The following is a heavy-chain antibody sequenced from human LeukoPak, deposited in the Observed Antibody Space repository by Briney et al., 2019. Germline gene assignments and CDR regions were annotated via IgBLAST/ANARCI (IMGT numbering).Heavy chain of an antibody. D-gene: IGHD3-3*01. CDR1: GGSISSYY. CDR2: IHDSGST. J-gene: IGHJ5*02. Sequence: RTSETLSLTCTVSGGSISSYYWSWIRQPPGKGLEWIGYIHDSGSTNYNPSLKSRVTISLDTSKNQFSLKLSSVTAADTAVYYCARESPYYDFWSGYYQSGWFDPWGQGTLVTVSS. CDR3: ARESPYYDFWSGYYQSGWFDP. V-gene: IGHV4-59*01.